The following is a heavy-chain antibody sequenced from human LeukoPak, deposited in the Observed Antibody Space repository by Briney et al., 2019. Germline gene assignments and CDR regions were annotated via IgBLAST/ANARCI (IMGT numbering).Heavy chain of an antibody. V-gene: IGHV3-53*04. CDR1: GFTVSSNF. J-gene: IGHJ4*02. Sequence: GGSLRLSCAASGFTVSSNFMSWVRQAPGKALEWVSGIYSGGSTYYADSVKGRFTISRHNSKNTLYLQMNSLRAEDTAVYYCARLYGTFLEWSPYFDYWGQGLMAAVSS. CDR2: IYSGGST. CDR3: ARLYGTFLEWSPYFDY. D-gene: IGHD3-3*02.